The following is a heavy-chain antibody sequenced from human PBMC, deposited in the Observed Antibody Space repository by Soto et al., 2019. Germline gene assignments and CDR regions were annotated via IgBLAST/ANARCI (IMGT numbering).Heavy chain of an antibody. CDR3: ATGGDYGDYYFDY. D-gene: IGHD4-17*01. CDR2: FDPEDGET. J-gene: IGHJ4*02. CDR1: GYTLTKLS. Sequence: VASVKISCKVSGYTLTKLSMHWVRQAPGKGLEWMGGFDPEDGETIYAQKFQGRVTMTEDTSTDTAYMELSSLRSEDTAVYYCATGGDYGDYYFDYWGQGTLVTVSS. V-gene: IGHV1-24*01.